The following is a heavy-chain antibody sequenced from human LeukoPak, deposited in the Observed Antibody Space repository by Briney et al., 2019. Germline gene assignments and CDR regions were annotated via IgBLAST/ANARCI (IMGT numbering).Heavy chain of an antibody. Sequence: SETLSLTCTVSGGSISGFYWSWIRQPAGKGLEWIGRIYNSASTNYNPSLKSRVTMSVDTSKNQFSLKLISVTAADTAVYYCAREKTGDYAVVYFDYWGQGTLVTVSS. V-gene: IGHV4-4*07. D-gene: IGHD4-17*01. CDR3: AREKTGDYAVVYFDY. J-gene: IGHJ4*02. CDR2: IYNSAST. CDR1: GGSISGFY.